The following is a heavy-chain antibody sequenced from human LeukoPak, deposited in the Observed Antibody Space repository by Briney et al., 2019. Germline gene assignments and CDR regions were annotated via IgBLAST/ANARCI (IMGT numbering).Heavy chain of an antibody. V-gene: IGHV4-39*01. CDR3: ARLSLGPMAFDF. Sequence: PSETLSLTCSVSGGSISSNIDCWAWIRQPPGKGLEWIGNVSYSGATYYNPSLKSRVTMSVATPENQFSLRLNSVTAADTAVYYCARLSLGPMAFDFWGQGTTVTVS. J-gene: IGHJ3*01. CDR1: GGSISSNIDC. CDR2: VSYSGAT. D-gene: IGHD1-26*01.